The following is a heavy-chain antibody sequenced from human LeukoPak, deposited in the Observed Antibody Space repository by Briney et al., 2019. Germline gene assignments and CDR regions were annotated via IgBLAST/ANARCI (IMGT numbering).Heavy chain of an antibody. CDR3: ARHTALIVGATTGAFDI. CDR1: GGSISSSSYY. J-gene: IGHJ3*02. CDR2: IYYSGST. D-gene: IGHD1-26*01. Sequence: PSETLSLTCTVSGGSISSSSYYWGWIRQPPGKGLEWIGSIYYSGSTYYNPSLKSRVTISVDTSKNQFSLKLSSVTAADTAVYYCARHTALIVGATTGAFDIWGQGTMVTVSS. V-gene: IGHV4-39*01.